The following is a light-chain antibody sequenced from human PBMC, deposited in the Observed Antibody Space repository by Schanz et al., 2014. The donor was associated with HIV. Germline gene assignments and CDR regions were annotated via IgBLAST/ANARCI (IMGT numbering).Light chain of an antibody. CDR1: SSNIGTYN. CDR3: SSIGGDNSLL. V-gene: IGLV1-44*01. J-gene: IGLJ2*01. CDR2: TQD. Sequence: QSVLTQPPSTSGTPGQRVAISCSGSSSNIGTYNVNWYQQLPGTAPRLLIYTQDQRPSGVPDRFSGSKSGSTASLTVSGLQAEDEAEYYCSSIGGDNSLLFGGGTKLTVL.